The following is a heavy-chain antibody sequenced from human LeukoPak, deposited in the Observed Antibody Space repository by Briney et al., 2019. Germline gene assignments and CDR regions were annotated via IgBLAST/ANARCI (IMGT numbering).Heavy chain of an antibody. CDR3: ARGKEVITMLRGLKPGYYFDY. J-gene: IGHJ4*02. CDR1: GGSITNYY. V-gene: IGHV4-59*01. D-gene: IGHD3-10*01. CDR2: IHYSGST. Sequence: SETLSPTCTVSGGSITNYYWSWIRQPPGKGLEWIGYIHYSGSTKYKSSLKSRVTISVDTSKNQLSLKLNSVTAADTAVYYCARGKEVITMLRGLKPGYYFDYWGQGTLVTVSS.